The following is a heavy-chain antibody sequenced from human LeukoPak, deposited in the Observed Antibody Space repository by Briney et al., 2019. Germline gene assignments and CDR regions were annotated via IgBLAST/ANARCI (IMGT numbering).Heavy chain of an antibody. V-gene: IGHV3-21*01. J-gene: IGHJ3*02. CDR2: ISSSSSYI. CDR1: GFTFSSYS. Sequence: GGSLGLSCAASGFTFSSYSMNWVRQAPGKGLEWVSSISSSSSYIYHADSVKGRFTISRDNAKNSLYLQMNSLRAEDTAVYYCARLMTFDAFDIWGQGTMVTVSS. CDR3: ARLMTFDAFDI. D-gene: IGHD2-21*02.